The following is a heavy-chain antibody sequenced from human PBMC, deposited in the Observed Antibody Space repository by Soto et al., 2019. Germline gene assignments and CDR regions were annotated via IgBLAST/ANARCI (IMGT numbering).Heavy chain of an antibody. Sequence: GGSLRLSCVVSGFTFSNYNMNWVRQAPGKGLEWVASISGPSTYIYYADSVKGRSTISRDNPKNSLYLQMNSLRAEDTAVYYCASGVGAVTGREEYWGQGTLVTVSS. CDR2: ISGPSTYI. CDR1: GFTFSNYN. V-gene: IGHV3-21*01. D-gene: IGHD1-26*01. J-gene: IGHJ4*02. CDR3: ASGVGAVTGREEY.